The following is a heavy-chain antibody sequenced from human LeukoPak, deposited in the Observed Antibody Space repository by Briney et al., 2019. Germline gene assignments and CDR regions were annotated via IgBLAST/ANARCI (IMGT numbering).Heavy chain of an antibody. V-gene: IGHV4-59*01. CDR2: IYYSGST. Sequence: SETLSLTCTVSVGSISSYYWSWIRQPPGKGLEWIGYIYYSGSTNYNPSLKSRVTISVDTSKNQFSLKLSSVTAADTAVYYCARESNLFGVADDAFDIWGQGTMVTVSS. D-gene: IGHD3-3*01. J-gene: IGHJ3*02. CDR1: VGSISSYY. CDR3: ARESNLFGVADDAFDI.